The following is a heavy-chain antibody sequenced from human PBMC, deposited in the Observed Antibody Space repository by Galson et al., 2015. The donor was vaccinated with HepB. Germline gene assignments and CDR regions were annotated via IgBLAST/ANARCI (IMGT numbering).Heavy chain of an antibody. D-gene: IGHD3-22*01. J-gene: IGHJ4*02. CDR2: FDPEDGET. CDR3: ATFGGGYYDSSGYYFFDY. CDR1: GYTLTELS. Sequence: SVKVSCKVSGYTLTELSMHWVRQAPGKGLEWMGGFDPEDGETIYAQKFQGRVTMTEDTSTDTAYMELSSLRSEDTAVYYCATFGGGYYDSSGYYFFDYWGQGTLVTVSS. V-gene: IGHV1-24*01.